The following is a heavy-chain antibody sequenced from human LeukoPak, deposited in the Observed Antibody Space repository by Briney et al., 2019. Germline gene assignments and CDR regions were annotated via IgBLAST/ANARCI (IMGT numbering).Heavy chain of an antibody. Sequence: SVKVSCKASGGTFSSYAISWVRQAPGQGLEWMGRIIPILGIANYAQKFQGRVTITADKSTSTAYMELSSLRSEDTAVYYCARAWGIQYPPDHWGQGTLVTVSS. CDR1: GGTFSSYA. J-gene: IGHJ4*02. CDR2: IIPILGIA. D-gene: IGHD4-11*01. CDR3: ARAWGIQYPPDH. V-gene: IGHV1-69*04.